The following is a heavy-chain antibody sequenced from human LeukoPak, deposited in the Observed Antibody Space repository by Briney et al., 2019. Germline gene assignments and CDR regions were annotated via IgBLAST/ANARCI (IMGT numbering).Heavy chain of an antibody. CDR1: GGSISSGGYS. CDR2: IYHSGST. Sequence: SQTLSLTCAVSGGSISSGGYSWSWIRQPPGKGLEWIGYIYHSGSTYYNPSLKSRVTTSVDRSKNQFSLKLSSVTAADTAVYYCARSWLDYGDYGHLFDYWGQGTLVTVSS. D-gene: IGHD4-17*01. J-gene: IGHJ4*02. CDR3: ARSWLDYGDYGHLFDY. V-gene: IGHV4-30-2*01.